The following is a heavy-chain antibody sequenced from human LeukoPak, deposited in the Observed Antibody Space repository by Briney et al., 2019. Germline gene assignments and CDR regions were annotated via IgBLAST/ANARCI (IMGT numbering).Heavy chain of an antibody. Sequence: GGSLRLSCAASGFTFSSYTMNWVRQAPGKGLEWVSSISSSSSYIYYADSVKGRFTISRDNAKNSLYLQMNSLRAEDTAVYYCARMYCSGGSCYHLDRVDYWGQGTLVTVSS. CDR2: ISSSSSYI. D-gene: IGHD2-15*01. J-gene: IGHJ4*02. CDR1: GFTFSSYT. CDR3: ARMYCSGGSCYHLDRVDY. V-gene: IGHV3-21*01.